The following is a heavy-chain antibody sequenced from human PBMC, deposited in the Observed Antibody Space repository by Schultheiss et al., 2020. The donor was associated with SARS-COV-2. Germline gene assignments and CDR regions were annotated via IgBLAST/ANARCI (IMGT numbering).Heavy chain of an antibody. D-gene: IGHD4-17*01. CDR2: IKQDVSVE. CDR3: ARDRSPTTVTTYAFDI. Sequence: GGSLRLSCAASGFTFRNYWMDWVRQAPGKGLQWVANIKQDVSVEHYVDSVRGRFIISRDNAKNSLDLQMNSLRVDDTAVYYCARDRSPTTVTTYAFDIWGQGTMVTVSS. J-gene: IGHJ3*02. V-gene: IGHV3-7*03. CDR1: GFTFRNYW.